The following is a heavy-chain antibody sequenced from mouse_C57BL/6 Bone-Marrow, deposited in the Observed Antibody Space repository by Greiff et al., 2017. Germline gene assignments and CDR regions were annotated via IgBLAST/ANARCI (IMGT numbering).Heavy chain of an antibody. D-gene: IGHD2-5*01. V-gene: IGHV8-11*01. CDR2: IWWNDNK. Sequence: ESGPGILQPSQTLSLTCSFSGFSLSTSGMGVGWIHQPSGNGLEWLAHIWWNDNKYYNPALKSRLTISKDTSNNQVFLKSASVDTADTATYYGARMADYSNYVPYYYAMDYWGQGTSVTVSS. J-gene: IGHJ4*01. CDR3: ARMADYSNYVPYYYAMDY. CDR1: GFSLSTSGMG.